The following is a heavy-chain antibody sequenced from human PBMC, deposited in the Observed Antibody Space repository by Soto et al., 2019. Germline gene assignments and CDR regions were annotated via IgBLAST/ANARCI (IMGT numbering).Heavy chain of an antibody. CDR2: INPSGGST. D-gene: IGHD5-18*01. CDR3: ARGGSSYAQPYYHYMDV. Sequence: QVQLVQSGAEVKKPGASVKVSCKASGYTFTSHYMHWVRQAPGQGLEWVGIINPSGGSTSYAQKFQGRITVTRDTSTSTVYMELGSLRSEDTAVYYCARGGSSYAQPYYHYMDVWGKGSTVAASS. CDR1: GYTFTSHY. J-gene: IGHJ6*03. V-gene: IGHV1-46*03.